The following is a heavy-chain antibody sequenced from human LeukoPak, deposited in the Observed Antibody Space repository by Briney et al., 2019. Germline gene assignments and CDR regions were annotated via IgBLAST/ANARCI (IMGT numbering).Heavy chain of an antibody. CDR3: ARPAVAATRGDWFDP. CDR2: IYYSGST. D-gene: IGHD2-15*01. CDR1: GGSISSSSYY. J-gene: IGHJ5*02. Sequence: SETLSLTCTVSGGSISSSSYYWGWIRQPPRKGLEWIGSIYYSGSTYYNPSLKSRVTISVDTSKNQFSLKLSSVTAADTAVYYCARPAVAATRGDWFDPWGQGTLVTVSS. V-gene: IGHV4-39*07.